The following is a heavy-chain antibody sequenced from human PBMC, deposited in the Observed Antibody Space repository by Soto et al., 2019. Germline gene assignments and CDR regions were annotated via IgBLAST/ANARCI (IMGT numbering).Heavy chain of an antibody. V-gene: IGHV3-48*01. CDR3: ARVFEQWLESYYYGMDV. J-gene: IGHJ6*02. D-gene: IGHD6-19*01. CDR2: ISSSSSTI. Sequence: EVQLVESGGGLVQPGGSLRLSCAASGFTFSSYSMNWVRQAPGKGLEWVSYISSSSSTIYYADSVKGRFTISRDNAKNSLYLQMNSLRAEDTAVYYCARVFEQWLESYYYGMDVWGQGTTVTVSS. CDR1: GFTFSSYS.